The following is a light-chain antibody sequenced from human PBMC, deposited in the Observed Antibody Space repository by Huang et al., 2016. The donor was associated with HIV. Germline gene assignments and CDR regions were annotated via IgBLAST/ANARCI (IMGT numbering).Light chain of an antibody. J-gene: IGKJ1*01. Sequence: DIQMTQSPSSLSASVGDRVTILCRASQGISKSLAWSQQKPGKAPKLLLYATSKLESGIPSRFSGSGSGTHYTVTSSTLQPEDLATYYCQQYQSVPWTFGQGTKVEI. CDR3: QQYQSVPWT. CDR1: QGISKS. V-gene: IGKV1-NL1*01. CDR2: ATS.